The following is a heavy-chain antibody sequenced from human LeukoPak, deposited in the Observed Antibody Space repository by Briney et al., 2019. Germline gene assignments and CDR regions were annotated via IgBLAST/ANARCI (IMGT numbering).Heavy chain of an antibody. J-gene: IGHJ3*02. V-gene: IGHV4-4*07. CDR2: IYTSGST. CDR3: ARFPIYPDAFDI. CDR1: GGSISSYY. Sequence: SSETLSLTCTVSGGSISSYYWSWIRQPAWKGLEWIGRIYTSGSTNYNPSLKSRVTMSVDTSKNQFSLKLSSVTAADTAVYYCARFPIYPDAFDIWGQGTMVTVSS. D-gene: IGHD2/OR15-2a*01.